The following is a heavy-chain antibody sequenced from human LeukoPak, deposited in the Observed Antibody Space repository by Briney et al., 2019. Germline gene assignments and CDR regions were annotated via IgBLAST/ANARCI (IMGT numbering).Heavy chain of an antibody. CDR1: GFTFDDYG. J-gene: IGHJ4*02. Sequence: GGSLRLSCAASGFTFDDYGMSWVRQAPGKGLEWVSGINWNGGSTGYADSVKGRFTISRDNAKNSLYLQMNSLRAEDTALYYCARAGMWIQLCPYYCDYWGQGTLVTVSS. D-gene: IGHD5-18*01. V-gene: IGHV3-20*04. CDR2: INWNGGST. CDR3: ARAGMWIQLCPYYCDY.